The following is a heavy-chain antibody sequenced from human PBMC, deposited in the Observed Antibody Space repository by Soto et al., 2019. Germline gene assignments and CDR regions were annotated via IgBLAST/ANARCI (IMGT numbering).Heavy chain of an antibody. V-gene: IGHV1-3*01. CDR3: ARRTCSGGSCYHAFDI. CDR2: INAGNGNT. J-gene: IGHJ3*02. D-gene: IGHD2-15*01. CDR1: GYTFTSYA. Sequence: ASVKVSCKASGYTFTSYAMHWVRQAPGQRLEWMGWINAGNGNTKYSQKFQGRVTITRDTSASTAYMELSSLRSEDTAVYYCARRTCSGGSCYHAFDIWGQGTMVTVSS.